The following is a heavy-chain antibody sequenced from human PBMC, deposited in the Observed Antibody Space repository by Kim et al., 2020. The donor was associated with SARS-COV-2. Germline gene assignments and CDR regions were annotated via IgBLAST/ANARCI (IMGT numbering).Heavy chain of an antibody. D-gene: IGHD1-7*01. CDR3: ARAGGVGTVDY. J-gene: IGHJ4*02. V-gene: IGHV3-7*04. CDR2: K. Sequence: KCYGGSVEGRFTISRDNAKNSVYLQMSGLRDDDTATYFCARAGGVGTVDYWGQGILVTVSS.